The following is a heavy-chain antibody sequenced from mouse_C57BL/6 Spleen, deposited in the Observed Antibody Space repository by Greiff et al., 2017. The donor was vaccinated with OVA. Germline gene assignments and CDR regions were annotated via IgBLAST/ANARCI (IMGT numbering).Heavy chain of an antibody. CDR3: ARSTVVATPDYFDD. J-gene: IGHJ2*01. CDR1: GFSLTSYG. D-gene: IGHD1-1*01. CDR2: IWSGGST. V-gene: IGHV2-2*01. Sequence: QVQLQQSGPGLVQPSQSLSITCTVSGFSLTSYGVHWVRQSPGKGLEWLGVIWSGGSTDYNAAFISRLSISKDNSKSQVFFKMNSQQADDTAIYYCARSTVVATPDYFDDWGQGTTLTVSS.